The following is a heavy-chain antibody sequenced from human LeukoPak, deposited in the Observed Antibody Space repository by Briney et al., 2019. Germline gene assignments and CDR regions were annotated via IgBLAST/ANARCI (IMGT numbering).Heavy chain of an antibody. V-gene: IGHV3-7*02. J-gene: IGHJ4*02. D-gene: IGHD5-12*01. Sequence: GGSLRLSCAASGFTFSSNWMSWVRQAPGKGLEWVANIKYDGSENYYVDSVKGRFTTSRDNAKNSLYLQMNSLRAEDTAVYYCATGGYSFAYWGQGTLVTVSS. CDR3: ATGGYSFAY. CDR1: GFTFSSNW. CDR2: IKYDGSEN.